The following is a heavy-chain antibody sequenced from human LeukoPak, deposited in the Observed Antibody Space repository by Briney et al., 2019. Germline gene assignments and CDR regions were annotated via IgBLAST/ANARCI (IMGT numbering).Heavy chain of an antibody. D-gene: IGHD5-12*01. CDR3: VKADSGYDLLFDY. V-gene: IGHV3-23*01. CDR2: ISGSGGGT. Sequence: GGSLRLSCAASGFTFSSYAMNWVRQAPGKGLEWVSGISGSGGGTYYADSVKGRFTISRDNSKNTLYLQMNSLRAEDTAVYYCVKADSGYDLLFDYWGQGTLVTVSS. CDR1: GFTFSSYA. J-gene: IGHJ4*02.